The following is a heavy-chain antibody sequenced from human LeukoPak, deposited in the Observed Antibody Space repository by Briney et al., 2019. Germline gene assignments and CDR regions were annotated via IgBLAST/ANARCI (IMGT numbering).Heavy chain of an antibody. J-gene: IGHJ4*02. Sequence: ASVKVSCKASGYTFTGSYMHWVRQAPGQGLEWMGWINPNSGGTNYAQKFQGRVTMTRDTSISTTYMELSRLRSDDTAVYYCARLSRAVTYFDYWGQGTLVTVSS. CDR3: ARLSRAVTYFDY. CDR1: GYTFTGSY. D-gene: IGHD4-17*01. V-gene: IGHV1-2*02. CDR2: INPNSGGT.